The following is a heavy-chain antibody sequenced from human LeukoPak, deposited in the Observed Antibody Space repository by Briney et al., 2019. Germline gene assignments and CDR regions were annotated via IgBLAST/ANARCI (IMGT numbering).Heavy chain of an antibody. CDR1: GFTFSNHW. V-gene: IGHV3-7*01. Sequence: GGSLRLSCAASGFTFSNHWMSWVRQAPGKGLEWVANIKQDGSEAYDGDSVKGRFTISRDNAKNSLYLQMNSLRAEDTAVYYCXXVEWMGRMDYWGQGTLITVSS. D-gene: IGHD3-3*01. J-gene: IGHJ4*02. CDR2: IKQDGSEA. CDR3: XXVEWMGRMDY.